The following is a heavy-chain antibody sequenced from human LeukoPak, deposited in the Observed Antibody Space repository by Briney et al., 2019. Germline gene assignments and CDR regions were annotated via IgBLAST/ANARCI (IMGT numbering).Heavy chain of an antibody. CDR2: IYHSGST. D-gene: IGHD6-19*01. J-gene: IGHJ4*02. CDR3: ARDDSSGWYP. CDR1: GYSISSGYY. V-gene: IGHV4-38-2*02. Sequence: PSETLSLTCTVPGYSISSGYYWGWIRQPPGKGLEWIGSIYHSGSTYYNPSLKSRVTISVDTSKNQFSLKLSSVTAADTAVYYCARDDSSGWYPWGRGTLVTVSS.